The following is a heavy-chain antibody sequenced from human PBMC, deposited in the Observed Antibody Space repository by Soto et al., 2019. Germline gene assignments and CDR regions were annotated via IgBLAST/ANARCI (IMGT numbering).Heavy chain of an antibody. D-gene: IGHD4-17*01. Sequence: QVQLQESGPGLVKPSQTLSLTCTVSGGSISRGDYYWSWIRQSPGKGLEWIGYIYYSRSTSYNPSLMSRLSLSLDTSKNQFAPRLSSVTAADTAVYYCARTNYGDYWIDPWGQGTLVTVSS. J-gene: IGHJ5*02. CDR2: IYYSRST. V-gene: IGHV4-30-4*01. CDR3: ARTNYGDYWIDP. CDR1: GGSISRGDYY.